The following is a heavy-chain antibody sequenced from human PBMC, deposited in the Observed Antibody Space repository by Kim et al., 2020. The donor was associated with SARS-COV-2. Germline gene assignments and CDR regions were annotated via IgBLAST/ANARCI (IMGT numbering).Heavy chain of an antibody. CDR1: GFTFSSYC. Sequence: GGSLRLSCAASGFTFSSYCMHWVRQAPGKGLVWVSRINSDGSSTSYADSVKGRFTISRDNAKNTLYLQMNSLRAEDTAVYYCARVEVRYFDWLLARWGMDVWGQGTTVTVSS. D-gene: IGHD3-9*01. CDR3: ARVEVRYFDWLLARWGMDV. V-gene: IGHV3-74*01. CDR2: INSDGSST. J-gene: IGHJ6*02.